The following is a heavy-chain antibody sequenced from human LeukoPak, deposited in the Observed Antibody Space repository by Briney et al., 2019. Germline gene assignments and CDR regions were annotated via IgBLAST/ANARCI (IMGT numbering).Heavy chain of an antibody. J-gene: IGHJ4*02. CDR3: TRDQTPYY. Sequence: GRSLRLSCTASGFTFGDYAMTWVRQAPGKGLEWVGFIRSKVYGGTPEYAASVKGRFTISRDDSKGVAYLQMNSLKTEDTAVYYCTRDQTPYYWGQGTLVTVSS. CDR1: GFTFGDYA. CDR2: IRSKVYGGTP. V-gene: IGHV3-49*04.